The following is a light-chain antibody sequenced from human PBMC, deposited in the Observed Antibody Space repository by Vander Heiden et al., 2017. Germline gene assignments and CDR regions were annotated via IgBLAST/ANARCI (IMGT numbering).Light chain of an antibody. CDR1: SSDVGSYNL. V-gene: IGLV2-23*02. CDR3: CSLAGASTFV. J-gene: IGLJ1*01. Sequence: HSPLPQPASVPGSPGQSITISCTGTSSDVGSYNLVSWYQQHPGKAPKVMIYEVNKRPSGVSNRFSGSKSGNTASLTISGLQAEDEADYYCCSLAGASTFVFGTGTKVIVL. CDR2: EVN.